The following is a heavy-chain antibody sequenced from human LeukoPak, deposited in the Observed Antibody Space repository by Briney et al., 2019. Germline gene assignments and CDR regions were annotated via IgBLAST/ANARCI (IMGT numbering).Heavy chain of an antibody. CDR3: ARGPRRTYYYGMDV. CDR2: INHSGST. Sequence: QTSETLSLTCAVYGGSFSGYYWSWIRQPPGKGLEWVGEINHSGSTNYNPSLKSRVTISVDTSKNQFSLKLSSVTAADTAVHYCARGPRRTYYYGMDVWGQGTTVTVSS. V-gene: IGHV4-34*01. J-gene: IGHJ6*02. CDR1: GGSFSGYY.